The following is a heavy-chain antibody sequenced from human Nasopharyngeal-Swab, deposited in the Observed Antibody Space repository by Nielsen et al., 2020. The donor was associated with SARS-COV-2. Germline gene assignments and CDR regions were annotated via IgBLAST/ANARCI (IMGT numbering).Heavy chain of an antibody. D-gene: IGHD4-23*01. J-gene: IGHJ4*02. CDR1: GFSLSTNGVA. CDR3: AHSRRITPRGRALGYYFDF. CDR2: YYWDDDR. V-gene: IGHV2-5*02. Sequence: SGPTLVKPTQTLTLTCSFSGFSLSTNGVAVGWVRQPPGKALEWLAIYYWDDDRRHSPSLEGRLTITKDTSRNQVGLRMTYIDSADTATYYCAHSRRITPRGRALGYYFDFWGPGILVTVSS.